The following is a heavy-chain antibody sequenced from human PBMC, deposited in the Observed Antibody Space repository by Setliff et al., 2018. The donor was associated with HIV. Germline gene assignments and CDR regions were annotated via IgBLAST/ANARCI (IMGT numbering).Heavy chain of an antibody. CDR1: GFGFSGSA. Sequence: SLRLSCAASGFGFSGSAMHWVRQASGKGLEWVGHIRTKANSYATVYAASVKGRFTISRDDAKNTAYLQMSSLKTEDTGLYYCTRGARPTDEYVWFDPWGQGTLVTVSS. V-gene: IGHV3-73*01. J-gene: IGHJ5*02. CDR3: TRGARPTDEYVWFDP. CDR2: IRTKANSYAT. D-gene: IGHD4-17*01.